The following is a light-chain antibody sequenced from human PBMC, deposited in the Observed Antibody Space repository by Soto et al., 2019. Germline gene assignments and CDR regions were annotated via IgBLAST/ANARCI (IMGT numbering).Light chain of an antibody. J-gene: IGKJ1*01. CDR3: QQYNDWPPLT. V-gene: IGKV3-15*01. CDR2: GAT. CDR1: QRVSDN. Sequence: EIVMTQSPATLSVFPGERATLACRASQRVSDNVAWYQQQPGQAPRLLIYGATVRATGVPARFSGTGSGIEFTLTLIRLQSEDFAIYYCQQYNDWPPLTFGQGTRVDIK.